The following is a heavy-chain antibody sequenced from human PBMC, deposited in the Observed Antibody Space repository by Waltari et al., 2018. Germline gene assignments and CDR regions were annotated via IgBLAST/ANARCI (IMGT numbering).Heavy chain of an antibody. V-gene: IGHV3-74*01. CDR3: VRDASWNIDY. D-gene: IGHD1-1*01. CDR2: IKGDGSFT. J-gene: IGHJ4*02. CDR1: GFIFSSYW. Sequence: VQLVESGGGLVQPGGSLRLPCAASGFIFSSYWMHWVRQVPGKGLVWISRIKGDGSFTDYADSVRGRFTISRDNAKTTLYLQMNSLGAEDTAVYFCVRDASWNIDYWGQGTLVTVSS.